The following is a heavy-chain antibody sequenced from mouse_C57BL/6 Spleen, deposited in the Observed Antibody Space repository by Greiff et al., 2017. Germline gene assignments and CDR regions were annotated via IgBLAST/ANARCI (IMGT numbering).Heavy chain of an antibody. CDR3: ARGYYDYDGSAGFAY. J-gene: IGHJ3*01. Sequence: VQLQQSGAELARPGASVKMSCKASGYTFTSYTMHWVKQRPGQGLEWIGYINPSSGYTKYNQKFKDKATLTADKSSSTAYMQLSSLTSEDSAVYYCARGYYDYDGSAGFAYWGQGTLVTVSA. D-gene: IGHD2-4*01. CDR1: GYTFTSYT. V-gene: IGHV1-4*01. CDR2: INPSSGYT.